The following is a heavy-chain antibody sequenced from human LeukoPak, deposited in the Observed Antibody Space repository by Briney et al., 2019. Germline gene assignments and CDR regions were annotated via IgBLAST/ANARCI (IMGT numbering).Heavy chain of an antibody. J-gene: IGHJ4*02. D-gene: IGHD4-23*01. CDR2: INHSGST. CDR3: ARHQGLVQVTPGFDY. Sequence: SETLSLTCTVSGGSISSSSYYWSWIRQPPGKGLEWIGEINHSGSTNYNPSLKSRVTISVDTSKNQFSLKLSSVTAADTAVYYCARHQGLVQVTPGFDYWGQGTLVTVSS. V-gene: IGHV4-39*01. CDR1: GGSISSSSYY.